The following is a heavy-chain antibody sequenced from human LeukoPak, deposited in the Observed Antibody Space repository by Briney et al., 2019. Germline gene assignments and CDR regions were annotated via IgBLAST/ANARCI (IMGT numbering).Heavy chain of an antibody. J-gene: IGHJ5*02. Sequence: GGSLRPSCAASGFTFSSYSMNWVRQAPGKGLEWVSSISSSSSYIYYADSVKGRFTISRDNAKNSLYLQMNSLRAEDTAVYYCARGGYCSSTSCSAYNWFDPWGQGTLVTVSS. D-gene: IGHD2-2*01. CDR3: ARGGYCSSTSCSAYNWFDP. CDR1: GFTFSSYS. CDR2: ISSSSSYI. V-gene: IGHV3-21*01.